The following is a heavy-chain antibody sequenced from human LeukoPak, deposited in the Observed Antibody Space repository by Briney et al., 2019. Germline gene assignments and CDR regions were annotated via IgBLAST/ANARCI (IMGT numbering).Heavy chain of an antibody. CDR1: GFSFSSYA. V-gene: IGHV3-23*01. Sequence: GGSLRLSCAASGFSFSSYAMSWVRQAPGKGVEWVSAISGRGGSTYYADSVKGRFTISRDNPKNTLYLQMNSLRAEDTAVYYCAKFLEGYCSSTSCYTALDYWGQGTLVTVSS. CDR2: ISGRGGST. D-gene: IGHD2-2*02. J-gene: IGHJ4*02. CDR3: AKFLEGYCSSTSCYTALDY.